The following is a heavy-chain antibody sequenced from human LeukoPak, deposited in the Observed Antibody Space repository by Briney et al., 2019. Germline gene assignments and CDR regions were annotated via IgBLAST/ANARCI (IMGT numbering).Heavy chain of an antibody. Sequence: GGSLRLSCTGSGFVFGDADMSWVRQAPGKGLDWVGFIRREASGGATQYAASVKGRFTISRDDSKSIAYLQMNSLRTEDTAVYYCTRALASDYWGQGTLVTVSS. CDR2: IRREASGGAT. J-gene: IGHJ4*02. CDR3: TRALASDY. CDR1: GFVFGDAD. V-gene: IGHV3-49*04.